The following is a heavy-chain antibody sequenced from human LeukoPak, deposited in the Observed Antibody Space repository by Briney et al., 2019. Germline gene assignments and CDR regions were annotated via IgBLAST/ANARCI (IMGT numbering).Heavy chain of an antibody. CDR3: AKDLERSVGHTLSSTTCYGS. CDR1: GGTFSSYA. CDR2: IIPILGIA. V-gene: IGHV1-69*04. D-gene: IGHD2-2*01. Sequence: ASVKVSCKASGGTFSSYAISWVRQAPGQGLEWMGRIIPILGIANYAQKFQGRVTITADKSTSTAYMELSSLRSEDTAVYYCAKDLERSVGHTLSSTTCYGSWGQGTLVTVSS. J-gene: IGHJ5*02.